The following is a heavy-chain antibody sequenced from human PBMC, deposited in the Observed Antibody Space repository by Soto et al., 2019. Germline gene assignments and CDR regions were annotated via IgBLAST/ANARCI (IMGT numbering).Heavy chain of an antibody. CDR3: AKSETITIFGVVPTYYFDY. V-gene: IGHV3-23*01. CDR2: ISGSGGST. CDR1: GFTFSSYA. D-gene: IGHD3-3*01. J-gene: IGHJ4*02. Sequence: GGSLRLSCASSGFTFSSYAMSWVRQAPGKGLEWVSAISGSGGSTYYADSVKGRFTISRDNSKNTLYLQMNSLRAEDTAVYYCAKSETITIFGVVPTYYFDYWGQGTLVTVS.